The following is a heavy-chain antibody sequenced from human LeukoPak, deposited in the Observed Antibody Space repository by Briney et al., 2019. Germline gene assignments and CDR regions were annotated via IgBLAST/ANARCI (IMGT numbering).Heavy chain of an antibody. CDR1: GGSISSYY. J-gene: IGHJ4*02. CDR3: ARATKSKRWLQSGPVYFDY. V-gene: IGHV4-59*01. Sequence: SETLSLTCTVSGGSISSYYWSWIRQPPGKGLEWIGYIYYSGSTNYNPSLKSRVTISVDTSKNQFSLKLSSVTAADTAVYYCARATKSKRWLQSGPVYFDYWGQGTLVTVSS. CDR2: IYYSGST. D-gene: IGHD5-24*01.